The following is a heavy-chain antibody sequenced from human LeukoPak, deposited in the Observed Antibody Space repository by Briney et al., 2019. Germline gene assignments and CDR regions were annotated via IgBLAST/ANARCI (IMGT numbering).Heavy chain of an antibody. CDR3: ARDFLWGSGSR. V-gene: IGHV3-21*06. CDR2: ITSSSRYT. Sequence: GGSLRLSCAASVFTFSTYNMNWVRQAPGKGLEWVSSITSSSRYTFYADSVKGRFTISRDNAKNSLYLQMNSLRAEDTAVYYCARDFLWGSGSRWGQGTLVTVSS. J-gene: IGHJ4*02. D-gene: IGHD3-10*01. CDR1: VFTFSTYN.